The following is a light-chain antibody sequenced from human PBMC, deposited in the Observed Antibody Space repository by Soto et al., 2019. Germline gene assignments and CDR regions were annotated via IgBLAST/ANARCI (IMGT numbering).Light chain of an antibody. V-gene: IGKV3-15*01. J-gene: IGKJ1*01. Sequence: EIVMTQSPATLSVSPGERATLSCRASQNVRSNVAWYHQARGQPPRLLMYGASTRATGIPDRFSGSGSGTEVTLTISSRQSEDFAIYYCQQYNHWPKTFGQGTKVEIK. CDR2: GAS. CDR3: QQYNHWPKT. CDR1: QNVRSN.